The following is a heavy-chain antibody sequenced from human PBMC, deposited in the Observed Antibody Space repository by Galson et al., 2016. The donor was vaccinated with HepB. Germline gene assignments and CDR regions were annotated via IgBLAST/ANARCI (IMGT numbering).Heavy chain of an antibody. CDR3: ALDPGGNGVLNS. V-gene: IGHV1-69*13. Sequence: SVKVSCKASGGTFSSYHISWVRQAPGQGLEWMGEIIPIFGTSNHAQKFRGRVTITADESTTTAYMELSSLRSEATALYFCALDPGGNGVLNSWGQGTLVTVSS. CDR1: GGTFSSYH. CDR2: IIPIFGTS. J-gene: IGHJ4*02. D-gene: IGHD4-23*01.